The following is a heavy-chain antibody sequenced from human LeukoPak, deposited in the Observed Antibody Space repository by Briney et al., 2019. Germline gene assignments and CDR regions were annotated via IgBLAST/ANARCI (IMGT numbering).Heavy chain of an antibody. J-gene: IGHJ4*02. CDR1: GFSLSTSAMR. Sequence: SGPALVKPTQTLTLTCTFSGFSLSTSAMRVSWIRQPPGRALGWLARIDWDDDKFYSTPLKTRLTISKDTSKNQVVLTMTNMDPVDTATYYCARGYSYAYLFDYWGQGTLVTVSS. D-gene: IGHD5-18*01. CDR3: ARGYSYAYLFDY. V-gene: IGHV2-70*04. CDR2: IDWDDDK.